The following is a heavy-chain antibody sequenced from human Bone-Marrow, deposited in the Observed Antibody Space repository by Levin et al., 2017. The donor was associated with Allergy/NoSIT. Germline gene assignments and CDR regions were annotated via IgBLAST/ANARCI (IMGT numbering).Heavy chain of an antibody. V-gene: IGHV3-53*01. CDR1: GFTVSSNY. CDR3: ARVDGTMGGSGGFFDY. CDR2: IYSGGST. D-gene: IGHD6-19*01. Sequence: GESLKISCAASGFTVSSNYMSWVRQAPGKGLEWVSVIYSGGSTYYADSVKGRFTIARDNSKNTLYLQMNSLRAEETAVYYCARVDGTMGGSGGFFDYWGQGTLVTVSS. J-gene: IGHJ4*02.